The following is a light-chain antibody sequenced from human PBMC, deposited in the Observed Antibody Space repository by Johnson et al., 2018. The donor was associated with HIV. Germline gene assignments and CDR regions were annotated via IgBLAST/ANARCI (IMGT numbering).Light chain of an antibody. Sequence: QSVLTQPPSVSAAPGQKVTISCSGGRSNIGNNYVSWYQQLPGTTPKLLMYEDNERPSGIPARFSGSKSGTSATLGITGLQTGDEADYYCATWDTGLSSGVFGTGTKVTVL. CDR2: EDN. J-gene: IGLJ1*01. CDR1: RSNIGNNY. CDR3: ATWDTGLSSGV. V-gene: IGLV1-51*02.